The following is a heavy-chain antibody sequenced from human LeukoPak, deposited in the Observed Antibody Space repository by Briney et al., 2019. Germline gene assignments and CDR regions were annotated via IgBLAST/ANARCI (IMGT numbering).Heavy chain of an antibody. D-gene: IGHD3-22*01. CDR3: ARTYDSSGYYFDY. Sequence: SETLSLTCAVSGYSISSSNWWGWIRQPPGKGLEWIGYIYYSGSIYYNPSLKSRVTMSVEPSKNQFSLNLSSVTAVDTAVYYCARTYDSSGYYFDYWGQGTLVTVSS. CDR1: GYSISSSNW. CDR2: IYYSGSI. J-gene: IGHJ4*02. V-gene: IGHV4-28*05.